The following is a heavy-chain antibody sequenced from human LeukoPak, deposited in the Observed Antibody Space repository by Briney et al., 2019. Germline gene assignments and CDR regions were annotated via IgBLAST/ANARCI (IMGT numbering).Heavy chain of an antibody. Sequence: GGSLRLSCAASGFTVSSNYMSWVRQAPGKGLEWVSVIYSGGSTYYADSVKGRFTISSDNSKNTLYLQMNSLRAEDTAVYYCARGSSGWYDRGGYWGQGTLVTVSS. CDR1: GFTVSSNY. CDR3: ARGSSGWYDRGGY. J-gene: IGHJ4*02. CDR2: IYSGGST. V-gene: IGHV3-66*01. D-gene: IGHD6-19*01.